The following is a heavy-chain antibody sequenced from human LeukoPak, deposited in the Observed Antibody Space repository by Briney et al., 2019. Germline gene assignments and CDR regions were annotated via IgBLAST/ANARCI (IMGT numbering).Heavy chain of an antibody. CDR1: GFTFSSYA. Sequence: PGGSLRLSCAASGFTFSSYAMSWVRQAPGKGLEWVSAIRGSGGSTYYADSVKGRFTISRDNSKNTLYLQMNSLRAEDTAVYYCARDRGSSWYYFDYWGQGTLVTVSS. J-gene: IGHJ4*02. V-gene: IGHV3-23*01. CDR2: IRGSGGST. CDR3: ARDRGSSWYYFDY. D-gene: IGHD6-13*01.